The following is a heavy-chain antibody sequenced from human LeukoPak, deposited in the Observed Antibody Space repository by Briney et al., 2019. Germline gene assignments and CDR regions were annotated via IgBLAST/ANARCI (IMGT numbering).Heavy chain of an antibody. V-gene: IGHV3-7*01. CDR2: IKQDGSEK. CDR1: GFSLSNYW. J-gene: IGHJ4*02. Sequence: GGSLRLSCAASGFSLSNYWVTWVRQAPGKGLEWVANIKQDGSEKYYVDSVKGRFTISRDNAKNSLYLQMNSLRAEDTAVYYCARVAGPYYFDYWGQGTLVTVSS. CDR3: ARVAGPYYFDY.